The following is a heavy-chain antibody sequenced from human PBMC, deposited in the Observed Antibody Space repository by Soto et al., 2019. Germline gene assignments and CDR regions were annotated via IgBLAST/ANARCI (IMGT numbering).Heavy chain of an antibody. Sequence: SGPTLVNPTQTLTLTCTFSGFSLSTSGMCVSWIRQPPGKALEWLARIDWDDDKYYSTSLKTRLTISKDTSKNQVVLTMTNMDPVDTATYYCARIRHSSSWYGEFDYWGQGTLVTVSS. J-gene: IGHJ4*02. V-gene: IGHV2-70*11. D-gene: IGHD6-13*01. CDR1: GFSLSTSGMC. CDR3: ARIRHSSSWYGEFDY. CDR2: IDWDDDK.